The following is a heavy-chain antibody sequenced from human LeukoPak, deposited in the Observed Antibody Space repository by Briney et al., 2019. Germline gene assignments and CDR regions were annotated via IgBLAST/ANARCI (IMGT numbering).Heavy chain of an antibody. CDR1: GFIFSSYT. D-gene: IGHD6-19*01. CDR2: IGGGRT. CDR3: AKAYTTGWSEGYLDY. J-gene: IGHJ4*02. V-gene: IGHV3-23*01. Sequence: PGGCLRLSCAASGFIFSSYTMGWVRQVPGKGLEWVSSIGGGRTYYADSVKGRFIISRDDSKNTLSLQMNSLRGDDTALYYCAKAYTTGWSEGYLDYWGQGTLVTVSS.